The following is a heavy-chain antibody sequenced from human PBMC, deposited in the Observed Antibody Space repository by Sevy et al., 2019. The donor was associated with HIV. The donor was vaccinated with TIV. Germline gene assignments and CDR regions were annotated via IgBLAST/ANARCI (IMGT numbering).Heavy chain of an antibody. J-gene: IGHJ1*01. CDR2: ISSISSYI. Sequence: GGSLRLSCAASGFTFSSYTMNWVRQAPGKGLEWVSPISSISSYIYYADSVKGRFTISRDNAKNSLYLQMNSLRAEDTALYYCARDGDEEYFQNWGQGTLVTVSS. D-gene: IGHD7-27*01. CDR3: ARDGDEEYFQN. V-gene: IGHV3-21*01. CDR1: GFTFSSYT.